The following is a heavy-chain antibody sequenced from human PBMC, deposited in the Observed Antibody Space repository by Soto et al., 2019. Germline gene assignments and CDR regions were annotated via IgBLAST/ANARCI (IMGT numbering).Heavy chain of an antibody. V-gene: IGHV1-8*01. Sequence: GVSVKASTKAPGYSFTSHEIIWVRQATGQGLEWMGWLNTSNGKTSYGQKFQGRVTVTRNTSINAAYLELRSLRSDNTAVYYWGGGPNRGIYYIVDWEQGTLVAVSS. CDR2: LNTSNGKT. J-gene: IGHJ4*02. CDR3: GGGPNRGIYYIVD. D-gene: IGHD3-22*01. CDR1: GYSFTSHE.